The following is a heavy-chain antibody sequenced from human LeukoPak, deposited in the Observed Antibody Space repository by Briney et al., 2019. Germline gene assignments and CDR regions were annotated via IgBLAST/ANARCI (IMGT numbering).Heavy chain of an antibody. CDR2: INPNSGDT. V-gene: IGHV1-2*06. D-gene: IGHD5-24*01. J-gene: IGHJ4*02. CDR1: GYTFTAYY. CDR3: ARDKGRDGYTAFDY. Sequence: ASVKVSCKASGYTFTAYYMHWVRQAPGQGLEWMERINPNSGDTNYAQKFQGRVTITRDTSISTAYMELNRLRSDDTAVYYCARDKGRDGYTAFDYWGQGTLVTVSS.